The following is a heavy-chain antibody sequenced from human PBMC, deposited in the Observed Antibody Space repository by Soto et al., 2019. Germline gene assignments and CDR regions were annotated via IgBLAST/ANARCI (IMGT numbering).Heavy chain of an antibody. Sequence: QVQLVQSGAEVKKPGSSVKVSCKASGGTFSSYAISWVRQAPGQGLEWMGGIIPIFGTANYAQKFQGRVTITADESTRKAYLALSSLISEDTAVYYFASAGGRGNSDYFDYWGQGTLVTVSS. V-gene: IGHV1-69*12. CDR2: IIPIFGTA. D-gene: IGHD3-16*01. CDR3: ASAGGRGNSDYFDY. CDR1: GGTFSSYA. J-gene: IGHJ4*02.